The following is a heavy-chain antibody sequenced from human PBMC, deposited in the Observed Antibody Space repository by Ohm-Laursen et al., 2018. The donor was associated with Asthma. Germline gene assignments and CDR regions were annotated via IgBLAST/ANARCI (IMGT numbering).Heavy chain of an antibody. CDR2: ISYDGSNK. V-gene: IGHV3-30*03. CDR1: GFTFSSYG. Sequence: SLRLSCAASGFTFSSYGMHWVRQAPGKGLEWVAVISYDGSNKYYADSVKGRFTISRDNSKNTLYLQMNSLRAGDTAVYYCARALEMVRGVISHYYYGMDVWGQGTTVTVSS. J-gene: IGHJ6*02. D-gene: IGHD3-10*01. CDR3: ARALEMVRGVISHYYYGMDV.